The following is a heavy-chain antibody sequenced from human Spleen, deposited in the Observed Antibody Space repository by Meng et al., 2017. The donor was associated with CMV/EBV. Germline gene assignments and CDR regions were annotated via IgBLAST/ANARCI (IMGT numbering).Heavy chain of an antibody. J-gene: IGHJ4*02. CDR3: ARAGSGGQIDY. D-gene: IGHD3-10*01. CDR2: IYYSGST. V-gene: IGHV4-39*07. CDR1: GGSISSSSYY. Sequence: SETLSLTCTVSGGSISSSSYYWGWIRQPPGKGLEWIGSIYYSGSTYYNPSLKSRVTISVDTSKNQFSLKLSSVTAADTAVYYCARAGSGGQIDYWGQGTLVTVSS.